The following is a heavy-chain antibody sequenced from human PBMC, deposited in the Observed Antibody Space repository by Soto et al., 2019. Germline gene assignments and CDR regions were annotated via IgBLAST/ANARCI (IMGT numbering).Heavy chain of an antibody. CDR2: IIPIFGTA. CDR3: ARVGIAYCGGDCYAGAFDI. Sequence: QVQLVQSGAEVKKPGSSVKVSCKASGGTFSSYAISWVRQAPGQGLEWMGGIIPIFGTANYAQKFQGRVTITADESTSTAYMELSSLRSEDTAVYYCARVGIAYCGGDCYAGAFDIWGQGTMVTVSS. CDR1: GGTFSSYA. J-gene: IGHJ3*02. D-gene: IGHD2-21*02. V-gene: IGHV1-69*01.